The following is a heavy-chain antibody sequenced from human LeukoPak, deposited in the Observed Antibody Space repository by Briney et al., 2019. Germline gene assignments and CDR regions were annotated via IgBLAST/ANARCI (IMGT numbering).Heavy chain of an antibody. CDR1: GGTFGSYT. CDR2: IIPILGVA. D-gene: IGHD2-2*01. CDR3: ARDPPSNHCSSTSCYEYWFDP. J-gene: IGHJ5*02. V-gene: IGHV1-69*04. Sequence: SVKVSCKASGGTFGSYTISWVRQAPGQGLEWMGRIIPILGVANYAQKFQGRVTITADKSTSTAYMELSSLRSEDTAVYYCARDPPSNHCSSTSCYEYWFDPWGQGTLVTVSS.